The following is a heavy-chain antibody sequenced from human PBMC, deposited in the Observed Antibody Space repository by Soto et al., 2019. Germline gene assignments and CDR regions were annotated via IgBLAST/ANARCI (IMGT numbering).Heavy chain of an antibody. CDR1: GYTFTSYT. J-gene: IGHJ4*01. D-gene: IGHD3-10*01. Sequence: QVQLVQSGAEVKKPGASVKVSCQASGYTFTSYTLHWVRQAPGQGPEWMGWTNAGNGNKKYSQRFQGRLTITSDRPASTAYMELSSLNFEDTAVYYCARGGGWVGDPSFDSWGQGTLVTVSS. CDR2: TNAGNGNK. V-gene: IGHV1-3*01. CDR3: ARGGGWVGDPSFDS.